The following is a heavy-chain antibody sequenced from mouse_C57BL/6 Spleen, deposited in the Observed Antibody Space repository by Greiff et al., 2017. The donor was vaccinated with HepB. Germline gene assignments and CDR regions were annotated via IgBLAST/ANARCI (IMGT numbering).Heavy chain of an antibody. J-gene: IGHJ4*01. V-gene: IGHV1-64*01. CDR2: IHPNSGST. CDR3: AREYGYPLYCAMDY. D-gene: IGHD2-2*01. CDR1: GYTFTSYW. Sequence: VQLQQSGAELVKPGASVKLSCKASGYTFTSYWMHWVKQRPGQGLEWIGMIHPNSGSTNYNEKFKSKATLTVDKSSSTAYMQLSSLTSEDSAVYYCAREYGYPLYCAMDYWGQGTSVTVSS.